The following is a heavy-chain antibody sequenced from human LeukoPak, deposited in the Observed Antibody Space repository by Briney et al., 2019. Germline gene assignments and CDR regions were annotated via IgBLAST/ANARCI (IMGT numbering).Heavy chain of an antibody. D-gene: IGHD3-3*01. CDR1: GFTFSSYS. V-gene: IGHV3-21*01. CDR3: ARVFGLVRFLEWSSSHYGMDV. Sequence: GGSLRLSCAASGFTFSSYSMNWVRQAPGKGLEWVSSISSSSSYIYYADSVKGRFTISRDNAKNSLYLQMNSLRAEDTAVYYCARVFGLVRFLEWSSSHYGMDVWGQGTTVTVSS. CDR2: ISSSSSYI. J-gene: IGHJ6*02.